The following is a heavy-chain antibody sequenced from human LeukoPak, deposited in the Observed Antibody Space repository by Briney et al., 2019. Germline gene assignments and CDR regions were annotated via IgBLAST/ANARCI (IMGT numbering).Heavy chain of an antibody. CDR2: IIPIFGTA. Sequence: GASVKVSCKASGGTFSSYAISWVRQAPGQGLEWMGGIIPIFGTANYAQKFQGRVTITADESTSTAYMELSSLRSEDTAVYYCARDEGDGYNSFDYWGQGTLVTVSS. J-gene: IGHJ4*02. CDR3: ARDEGDGYNSFDY. CDR1: GGTFSSYA. D-gene: IGHD5-24*01. V-gene: IGHV1-69*13.